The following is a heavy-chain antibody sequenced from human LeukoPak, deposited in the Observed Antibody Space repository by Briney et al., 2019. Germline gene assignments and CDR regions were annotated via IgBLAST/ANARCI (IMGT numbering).Heavy chain of an antibody. CDR2: ISSSSSYI. CDR3: ATGYCSGGSCYYPGHFDY. J-gene: IGHJ4*02. V-gene: IGHV3-21*01. Sequence: GGSLRLSCAASGFTFSSYSMNWVRQAPGKGLEWVSSISSSSSYIYYADSVKGRFTISRDNAKNSLYPQMNSLRAEDTAVYYCATGYCSGGSCYYPGHFDYWGQGTLVTVSS. D-gene: IGHD2-15*01. CDR1: GFTFSSYS.